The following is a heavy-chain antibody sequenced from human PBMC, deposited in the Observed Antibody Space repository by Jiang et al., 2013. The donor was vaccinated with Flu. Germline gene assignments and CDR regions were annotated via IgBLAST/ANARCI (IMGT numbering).Heavy chain of an antibody. Sequence: SWVRQAPGQGLEWMGWISAYNGNTNYAQKLQGRVTMTTDTSTSTAYMELRSLRSDDTAVYYCARDLRSRIVATTPFDYWGQGTLVTVSS. CDR3: ARDLRSRIVATTPFDY. D-gene: IGHD1-26*01. V-gene: IGHV1-18*01. J-gene: IGHJ4*02. CDR2: ISAYNGNT.